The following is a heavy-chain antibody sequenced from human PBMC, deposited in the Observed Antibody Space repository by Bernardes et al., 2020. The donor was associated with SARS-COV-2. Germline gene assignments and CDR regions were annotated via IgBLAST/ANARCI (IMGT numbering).Heavy chain of an antibody. V-gene: IGHV5-51*01. Sequence: GESLKISCKGSGYSFTSYWIGWVRQMPGKGLAWMGIIYPGDSDTRYSPSFQGQVTISADKSISTAYLQWSSLKASDTAMYYCARQALSGYSYGLSWYFDLWGRGTLVTVSS. CDR2: IYPGDSDT. D-gene: IGHD5-18*01. J-gene: IGHJ2*01. CDR3: ARQALSGYSYGLSWYFDL. CDR1: GYSFTSYW.